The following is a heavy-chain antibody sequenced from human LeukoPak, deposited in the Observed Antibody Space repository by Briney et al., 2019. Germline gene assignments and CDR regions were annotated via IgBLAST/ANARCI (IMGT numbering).Heavy chain of an antibody. CDR3: ARDHNWAFDY. CDR2: IGLASGFT. D-gene: IGHD1-20*01. CDR1: GFIFSSYS. V-gene: IGHV3-21*05. Sequence: GGSLRLSCAGSGFIFSSYSMNWVRQAPGRGLEWISYIGLASGFTSYADSVKGRFTISSDTATNSLYLHMHSLRAEDTAVYYCARDHNWAFDYWGQGALVTVSS. J-gene: IGHJ4*02.